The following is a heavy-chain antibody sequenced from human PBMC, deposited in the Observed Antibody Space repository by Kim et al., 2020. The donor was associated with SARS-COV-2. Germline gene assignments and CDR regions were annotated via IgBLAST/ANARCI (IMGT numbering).Heavy chain of an antibody. CDR3: ASGSSFWY. CDR2: GSNK. V-gene: IGHV3-30-3*01. Sequence: GSNKSYADSVKGRFTISRDNSKNTLYLQMNSLRAEDTAVYYCASGSSFWYWGQGTLVTVSS. J-gene: IGHJ4*02. D-gene: IGHD6-13*01.